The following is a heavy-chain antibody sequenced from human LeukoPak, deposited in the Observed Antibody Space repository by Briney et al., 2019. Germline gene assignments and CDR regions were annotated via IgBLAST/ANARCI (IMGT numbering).Heavy chain of an antibody. Sequence: GGSLRLSCAASGFTFSSYEMNWVRQAPGKGLEWVANIKQDGSEKYYVDSVKGRFTISRDNAKNSLYLQMNSLRAEDTAVYYCAREQWELPRAFDIWGQGTMVTVSS. V-gene: IGHV3-7*01. J-gene: IGHJ3*02. CDR1: GFTFSSYE. D-gene: IGHD1-26*01. CDR2: IKQDGSEK. CDR3: AREQWELPRAFDI.